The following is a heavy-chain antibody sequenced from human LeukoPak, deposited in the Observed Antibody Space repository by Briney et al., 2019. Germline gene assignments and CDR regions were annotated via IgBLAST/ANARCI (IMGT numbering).Heavy chain of an antibody. J-gene: IGHJ4*02. Sequence: PGGYLRLACAAAGFTCSSYWVGWVRQAPGRGLEWVANIKQDGSEKYYVDSVKGRFTISRDNAKNSLYLQMNSLRAEDTAVYYCAREGGSGWLTSFFDYWGQGTLVTVSS. CDR3: AREGGSGWLTSFFDY. CDR1: GFTCSSYW. D-gene: IGHD6-19*01. V-gene: IGHV3-7*01. CDR2: IKQDGSEK.